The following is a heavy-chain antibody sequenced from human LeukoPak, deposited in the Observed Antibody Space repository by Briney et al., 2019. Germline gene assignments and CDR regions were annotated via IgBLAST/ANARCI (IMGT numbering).Heavy chain of an antibody. CDR1: GGSFSGYY. V-gene: IGHV4-34*01. J-gene: IGHJ4*02. Sequence: PSETLSLTCAVYGGSFSGYYWSWIRQPPGKGLEWIGEINHSGSTNYNPSLKSRVTISVDTSKNQFSLKLSSVTAADTAVYYCARRLSSGWYFRFDYWGQGTLVTVSS. CDR2: INHSGST. CDR3: ARRLSSGWYFRFDY. D-gene: IGHD6-19*01.